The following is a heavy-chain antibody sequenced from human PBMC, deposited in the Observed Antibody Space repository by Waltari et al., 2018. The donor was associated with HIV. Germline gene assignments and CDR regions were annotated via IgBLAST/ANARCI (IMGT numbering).Heavy chain of an antibody. Sequence: DVYLVESGGGVVTTGGSIRLTCEASGFEFRHYSLNWVRQSPMRGLEWVASIRRGNKEKNYLVSVRGRFVISRDNSESSVYLQMDSLREEDTATYFCVRDDPGYGPIDFWGQGTLVTV. V-gene: IGHV3-21*04. CDR1: GFEFRHYS. CDR3: VRDDPGYGPIDF. J-gene: IGHJ4*02. CDR2: IRRGNKEK. D-gene: IGHD3-10*01.